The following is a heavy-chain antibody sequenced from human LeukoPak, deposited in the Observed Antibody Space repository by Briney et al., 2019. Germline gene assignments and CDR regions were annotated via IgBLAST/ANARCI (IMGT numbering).Heavy chain of an antibody. CDR3: ARGDYGGLGA. V-gene: IGHV4-30-2*01. D-gene: IGHD4-23*01. Sequence: KASETLSLTCAVSGGSLSGGFTWSWIRQPLGKGREWIGFIYHSGSTYYNPSLKSRVTISIDTSKNQVSLNLTSVTAADTAMCFCARGDYGGLGAWGQGILVTVSS. CDR1: GGSLSGGFT. J-gene: IGHJ5*02. CDR2: IYHSGST.